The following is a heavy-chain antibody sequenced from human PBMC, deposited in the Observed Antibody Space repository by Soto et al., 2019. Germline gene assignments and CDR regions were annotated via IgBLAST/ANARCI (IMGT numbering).Heavy chain of an antibody. V-gene: IGHV5-51*01. J-gene: IGHJ6*03. CDR1: GYSFTRYW. CDR2: IYPGDSDT. D-gene: IGHD2-15*01. Sequence: GESLKISCKGSGYSFTRYWIGWVRQMPGKGLEWMGIIYPGDSDTRYSPSFQGQVTISADKSISTAYLQWSSLKASDTAMYYCARHVRDCSGGSCYSGGYYYYYMDVWGKGTTVTVSS. CDR3: ARHVRDCSGGSCYSGGYYYYYMDV.